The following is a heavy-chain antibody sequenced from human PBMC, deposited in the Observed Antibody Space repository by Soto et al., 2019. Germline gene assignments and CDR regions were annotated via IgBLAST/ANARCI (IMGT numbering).Heavy chain of an antibody. CDR2: ISGYRGNI. V-gene: IGHV1-18*01. J-gene: IGHJ6*02. CDR1: GYTFSGYS. Sequence: QAQLVQSGAEVKKPGDSVKVSCKASGYTFSGYSITWVRQAPGQGLEWMGCISGYRGNIKYGQKFQGRVTMTADTPPSTADLEVRSLGSDDTAVYYCARENVDYDDNSAYDGMAVLGQGTTVIVSS. D-gene: IGHD3-22*01. CDR3: ARENVDYDDNSAYDGMAV.